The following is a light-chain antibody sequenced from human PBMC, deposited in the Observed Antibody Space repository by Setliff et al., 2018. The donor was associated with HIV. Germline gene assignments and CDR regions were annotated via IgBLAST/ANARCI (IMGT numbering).Light chain of an antibody. Sequence: QSALAQPASVSGSPGQSITISCTGTSSDIGRYNLVSWYQQYPGKATKLMIYQATKRPSGVSNRFSGSKSGNTASLTISGLQAEDEADYYCCSNTGSNTYVFGSGTKVTVL. J-gene: IGLJ1*01. CDR3: CSNTGSNTYV. CDR2: QAT. CDR1: SSDIGRYNL. V-gene: IGLV2-23*01.